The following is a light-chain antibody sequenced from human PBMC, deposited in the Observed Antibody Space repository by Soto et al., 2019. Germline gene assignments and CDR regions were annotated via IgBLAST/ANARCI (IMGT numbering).Light chain of an antibody. CDR2: AAS. V-gene: IGKV1-39*01. Sequence: DIQLTPSPSFLSASVGDRVTITCRASQGISSYLNWYQQKPGKAPKLLIYAASSLQSGVPSRFSGSGSGTDFTLTISSLQPEDFATYYCQKSYSTPINCGQGKRRAIK. CDR1: QGISSY. J-gene: IGKJ5*01. CDR3: QKSYSTPIN.